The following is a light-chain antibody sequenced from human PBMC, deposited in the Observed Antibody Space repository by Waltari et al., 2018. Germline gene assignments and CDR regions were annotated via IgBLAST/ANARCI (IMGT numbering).Light chain of an antibody. J-gene: IGKJ5*01. Sequence: EIVLTQSPGTLSLSPGERATLSCRASQSVSSSYLAWYQQKPGQAPRLPIYGASRRATGIPDRFSGSESGTDFALTSSRLEPEEFAVYYGQQYGSSPRVTFGQGTRLEIK. CDR1: QSVSSSY. V-gene: IGKV3-20*01. CDR3: QQYGSSPRVT. CDR2: GAS.